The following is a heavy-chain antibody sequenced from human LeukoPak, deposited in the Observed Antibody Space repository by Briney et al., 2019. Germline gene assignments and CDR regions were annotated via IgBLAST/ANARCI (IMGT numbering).Heavy chain of an antibody. CDR1: GDSVSSNSAT. CDR2: TYYRSKWYK. J-gene: IGHJ1*01. Sequence: SQTLSLTCAISGDSVSSNSATWNWIRQSASRGLEWLGRTYYRSKWYKYYAVSVKGRITINPDTSKNQFSLQLNSVTPEDTAVYYCARGPSYFQHWGRGTLVTVSS. CDR3: ARGPSYFQH. V-gene: IGHV6-1*01.